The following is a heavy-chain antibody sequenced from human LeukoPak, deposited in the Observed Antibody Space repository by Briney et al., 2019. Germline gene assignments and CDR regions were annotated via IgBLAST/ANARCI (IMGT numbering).Heavy chain of an antibody. CDR1: GFTYSVYW. CDR3: VRHYYDSSGWSFDM. V-gene: IGHV3-7*01. Sequence: GGSLRLSCAASGFTYSVYWMGWVRQAPGKGLEWVADIKHDGSETYHVDFVKGRFTISRDNAESSLYLQMNSLRAEDTVLYYCVRHYYDSSGWSFDMWGQGTMVTVSP. CDR2: IKHDGSET. J-gene: IGHJ3*02. D-gene: IGHD3-22*01.